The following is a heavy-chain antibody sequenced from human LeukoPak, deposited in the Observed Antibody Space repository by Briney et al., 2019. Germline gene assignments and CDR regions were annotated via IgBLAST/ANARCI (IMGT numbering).Heavy chain of an antibody. V-gene: IGHV4-59*01. CDR3: ARSPTPGAFDI. J-gene: IGHJ3*02. D-gene: IGHD1-14*01. CDR2: IYYSGST. CDR1: GGSISSYY. Sequence: SETLSLTCTVSGGSISSYYWSWIRQPPGKGLEWIGYIYYSGSTNYNPSLKSRVIISVDTSKNQFSLKLSSVTAADTAVYYCARSPTPGAFDIWGQGTMVTVSS.